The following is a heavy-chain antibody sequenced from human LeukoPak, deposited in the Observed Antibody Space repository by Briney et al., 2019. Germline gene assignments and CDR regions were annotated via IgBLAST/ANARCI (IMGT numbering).Heavy chain of an antibody. CDR1: GYTFTGYY. CDR3: ARGPYIYYYDSSGHFDY. V-gene: IGHV1-2*04. CDR2: INPNSGGT. Sequence: GASVKVSCKASGYTFTGYYMHWVRQAPGQGLEWMGWINPNSGGTNYAQKFQGWVTMTRDTSISTAYMELSRLRSDDTAVYYCARGPYIYYYDSSGHFDYWGQGTLVTVSS. D-gene: IGHD3-22*01. J-gene: IGHJ4*02.